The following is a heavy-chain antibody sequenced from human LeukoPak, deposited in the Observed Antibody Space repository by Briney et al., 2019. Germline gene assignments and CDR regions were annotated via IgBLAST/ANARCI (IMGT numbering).Heavy chain of an antibody. CDR2: IYYSGST. CDR3: ARGDFDSSGSGPGNSFDY. D-gene: IGHD3-22*01. Sequence: SSETLSLTCTVSGGSISSSSYYWGWIRQPPGKGLEWIGSIYYSGSTYYNPSLKSRVTISVDTSKNQFSLKLSSVTAADTAVYYCARGDFDSSGSGPGNSFDYWGQGTLVTVSS. CDR1: GGSISSSSYY. J-gene: IGHJ4*02. V-gene: IGHV4-39*07.